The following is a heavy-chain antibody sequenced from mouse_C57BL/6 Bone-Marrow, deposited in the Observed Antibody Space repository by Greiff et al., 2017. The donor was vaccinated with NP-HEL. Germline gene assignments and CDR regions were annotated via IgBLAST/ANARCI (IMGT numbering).Heavy chain of an antibody. Sequence: VQLKESGAELVRPGASVKLSCTASGFNIKDDYMHWVKQRPEQGLEWIGWIDPENGDTEYASKFQGKATITADTSSNTAYLQLSSLTSEDSAVYYCTTWTTVVGGFDNWGQGTTLTVSS. J-gene: IGHJ2*01. CDR3: TTWTTVVGGFDN. CDR2: IDPENGDT. CDR1: GFNIKDDY. D-gene: IGHD1-1*01. V-gene: IGHV14-4*01.